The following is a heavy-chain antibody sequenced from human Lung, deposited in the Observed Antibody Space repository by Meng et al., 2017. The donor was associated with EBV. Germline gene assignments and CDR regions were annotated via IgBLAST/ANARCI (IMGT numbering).Heavy chain of an antibody. CDR2: IPSDASHNK. CDR1: GFILSGYG. D-gene: IGHD1-14*01. CDR3: AKDLSGRFDP. Sequence: AQLGESGGGVVPPGGALSISCAASGFILSGYGFHWVRQAPGKGPEWVAIIPSDASHNKYYADYVKGRFTISRDNSKNTLYLQMNSLKIEDTAVYYCAKDLSGRFDPWGQGTLVTVSS. J-gene: IGHJ5*02. V-gene: IGHV3-30*18.